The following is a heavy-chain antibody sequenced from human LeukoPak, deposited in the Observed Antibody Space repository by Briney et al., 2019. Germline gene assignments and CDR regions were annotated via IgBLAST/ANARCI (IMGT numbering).Heavy chain of an antibody. Sequence: GGSLRLSCAASGFTFSNAWMSWVRQAPGKGLEWVSAISGSGGSTYYADSAKGRFTISRDNSKNTLYLQMNSLRAEDTAVYYCAKSVVVVAATDGYWGQGTLVTVSS. J-gene: IGHJ4*02. D-gene: IGHD2-15*01. V-gene: IGHV3-23*01. CDR1: GFTFSNAW. CDR2: ISGSGGST. CDR3: AKSVVVVAATDGY.